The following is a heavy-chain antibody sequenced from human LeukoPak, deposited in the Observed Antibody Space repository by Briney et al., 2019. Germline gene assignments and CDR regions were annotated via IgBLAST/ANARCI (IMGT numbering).Heavy chain of an antibody. D-gene: IGHD3-3*01. J-gene: IGHJ4*02. CDR2: ISAYNGNT. Sequence: ASVKVSCKASGYTFTSYGISWVRQAPGQGLEWMGWISAYNGNTNYAQKLQGRVTMTTDTSTSTAYMELRSLGSDDTAVYYCARADYDFWSGYHNFDYWGQGTLVTVSS. CDR3: ARADYDFWSGYHNFDY. V-gene: IGHV1-18*01. CDR1: GYTFTSYG.